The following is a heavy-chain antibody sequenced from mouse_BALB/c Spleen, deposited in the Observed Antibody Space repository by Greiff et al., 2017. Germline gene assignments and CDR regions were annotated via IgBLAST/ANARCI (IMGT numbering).Heavy chain of an antibody. CDR1: GYTFTSYY. D-gene: IGHD2-2*01. CDR2: IYPGNVNT. Sequence: QVQLQQSGPELVKPGASVRISCKASGYTFTSYYIHWVKQRPGQGLEWIGWIYPGNVNTKYNEKFKGKATLTADKSSSTAYMQLSSLTSEDSAVYFCAYGSRRDYYAMDYWGQGTSVTVSS. J-gene: IGHJ4*01. V-gene: IGHV1S56*01. CDR3: AYGSRRDYYAMDY.